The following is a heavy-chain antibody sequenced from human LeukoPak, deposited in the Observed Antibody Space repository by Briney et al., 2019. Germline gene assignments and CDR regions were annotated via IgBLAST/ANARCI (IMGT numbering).Heavy chain of an antibody. D-gene: IGHD6-13*01. CDR2: ISWNSGSI. V-gene: IGHV3-9*03. Sequence: GGSLRLSCAASGFTFSDHYMSWIRQAPGKGLEWVSGISWNSGSIGYADSVKGRFTISRDNAKNSLYLQMNSLRAEDMALYYCAKVRGIAAAGPDSYYFDYWGQGTLVTVSS. J-gene: IGHJ4*02. CDR3: AKVRGIAAAGPDSYYFDY. CDR1: GFTFSDHY.